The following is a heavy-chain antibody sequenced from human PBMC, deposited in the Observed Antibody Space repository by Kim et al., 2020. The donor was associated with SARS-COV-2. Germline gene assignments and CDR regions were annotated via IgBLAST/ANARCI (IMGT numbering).Heavy chain of an antibody. Sequence: ASVKVSCKASGYTFTSYGISWVRQAPGQGLEWMGWISAYNGNTNYAQKLQGRVTMTTDTSTSTAYMELRSLRSDDTAVYYCARGNFGGQWNDVTNPYYYYGMDVWGQGTTVTVSS. J-gene: IGHJ6*02. CDR3: ARGNFGGQWNDVTNPYYYYGMDV. CDR2: ISAYNGNT. D-gene: IGHD1-1*01. V-gene: IGHV1-18*01. CDR1: GYTFTSYG.